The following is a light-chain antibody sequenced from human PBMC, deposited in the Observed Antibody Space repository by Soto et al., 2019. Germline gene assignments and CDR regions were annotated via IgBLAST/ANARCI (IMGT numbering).Light chain of an antibody. CDR3: SSYTSSSTYV. Sequence: QSALTQPASVSGSPGQSITISCTGTSGDVGGYNYVSWYQQHPGKAPKLMIYDVSNRPSGVSNRFSGSKSGNTASLTISGLQAEDEADYYCSSYTSSSTYVFGTGTKATVL. J-gene: IGLJ1*01. CDR2: DVS. V-gene: IGLV2-14*01. CDR1: SGDVGGYNY.